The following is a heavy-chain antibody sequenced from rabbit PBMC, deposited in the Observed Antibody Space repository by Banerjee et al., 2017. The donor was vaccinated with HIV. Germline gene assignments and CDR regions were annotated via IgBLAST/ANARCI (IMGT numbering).Heavy chain of an antibody. CDR2: IYTSSGST. J-gene: IGHJ4*01. Sequence: QSLEESGGDLVKPGASLTLTCKASGIDFSSYYYMCWVRQAPGKGLELIACIYTSSGSTWYASWVNGRFTISRSTSLNTVDLKMTSLTAADTATYFCAREDYYSSGWGGVYFNLWGQGTLVTVS. CDR3: AREDYYSSGWGGVYFNL. V-gene: IGHV1S43*01. CDR1: GIDFSSYYY. D-gene: IGHD4-1*01.